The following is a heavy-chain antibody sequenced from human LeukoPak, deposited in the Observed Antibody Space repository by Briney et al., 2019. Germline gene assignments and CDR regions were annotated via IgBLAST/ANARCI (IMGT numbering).Heavy chain of an antibody. CDR2: IYYSGST. CDR3: ARSGGYCGSTTCHVTYFDL. J-gene: IGHJ2*01. CDR1: GGSISSSSYY. D-gene: IGHD2-2*01. V-gene: IGHV4-39*01. Sequence: PSETLSLTCTVSGGSISSSSYYWGWIRQPPGKGLEWIGSIYYSGSTYYNPSLKSRVTISVDTSKNQFSLKLSSVTAAGTAVYYCARSGGYCGSTTCHVTYFDLWGRGTLVTVSS.